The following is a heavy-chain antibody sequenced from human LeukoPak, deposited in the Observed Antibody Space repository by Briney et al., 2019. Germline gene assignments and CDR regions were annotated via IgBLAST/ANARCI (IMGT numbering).Heavy chain of an antibody. CDR1: GYTFTGYY. CDR3: ARLVAIGKGVVAATRYGMDV. V-gene: IGHV1-2*02. J-gene: IGHJ6*02. Sequence: GASVKVSCKASGYTFTGYYMHWVRQAPGQGLEWMGWINPNSGGTNYAQPFQGRVTMTRDTSISTAYMELSRLRSDDTAVYYCARLVAIGKGVVAATRYGMDVWGQGTTVTVSS. CDR2: INPNSGGT. D-gene: IGHD2-15*01.